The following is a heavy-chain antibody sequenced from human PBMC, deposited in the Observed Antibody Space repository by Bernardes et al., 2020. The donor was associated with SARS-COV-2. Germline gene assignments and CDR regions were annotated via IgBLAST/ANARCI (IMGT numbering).Heavy chain of an antibody. J-gene: IGHJ4*02. CDR1: RLTFSRYC. Sequence: GGSLRLSCAASRLTFSRYCMHWVRQAPGKGLAWVSRINPDGSVTNYADSVKGRFTISRDNPKNTLSLQMNSLTVEDTAVYYCVSDFGGPTDYWGRGAPVTVSS. CDR3: VSDFGGPTDY. D-gene: IGHD3-16*01. V-gene: IGHV3-74*01. CDR2: INPDGSVT.